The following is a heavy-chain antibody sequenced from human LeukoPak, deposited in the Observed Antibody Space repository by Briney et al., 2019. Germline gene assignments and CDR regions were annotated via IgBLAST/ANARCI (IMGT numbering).Heavy chain of an antibody. CDR1: GGSISSYY. D-gene: IGHD3-22*01. J-gene: IGHJ4*02. CDR2: IYYSGST. Sequence: SETLSLTCTVSGGSISSYYWSWIRQPPGKGLEWIGYIYYSGSTNYNPSLKSRVTISVDTSKNQFSLKLSSVTAADTAVYYCARGYYDSSGYFDYWGQGTLVTVSS. CDR3: ARGYYDSSGYFDY. V-gene: IGHV4-59*12.